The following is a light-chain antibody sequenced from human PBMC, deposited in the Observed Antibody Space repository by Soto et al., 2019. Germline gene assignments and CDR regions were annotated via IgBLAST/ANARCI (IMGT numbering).Light chain of an antibody. V-gene: IGKV3-15*01. Sequence: EIVMTQSPATLSMSPGERATLSCRASQSISSNLAWYQQKPGQAPRLLIYGASTRATGIPARFSGSGSGTDFTLTFSSLQSEDFAVYYCQQSNNWPPLYTFGQGTKLENK. CDR1: QSISSN. CDR2: GAS. J-gene: IGKJ2*01. CDR3: QQSNNWPPLYT.